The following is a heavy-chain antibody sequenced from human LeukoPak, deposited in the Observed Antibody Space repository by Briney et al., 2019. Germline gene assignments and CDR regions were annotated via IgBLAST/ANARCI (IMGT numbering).Heavy chain of an antibody. D-gene: IGHD7-27*01. V-gene: IGHV3-21*01. CDR3: ARVSSGDREFDY. CDR1: GFTFRSHS. CDR2: ISTTSSDI. J-gene: IGHJ4*02. Sequence: PGGSLRLSCAASGFTFRSHSMTWVRQAPGKGLEWVSSISTTSSDIYYADSVKGRFTISRDNAKNSLYLQMNSLRAEDTAVYYCARVSSGDREFDYWGQGTLVTVSS.